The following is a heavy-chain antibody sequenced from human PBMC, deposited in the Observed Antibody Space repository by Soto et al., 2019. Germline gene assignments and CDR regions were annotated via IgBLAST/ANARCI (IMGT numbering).Heavy chain of an antibody. V-gene: IGHV4-30-4*01. J-gene: IGHJ4*02. Sequence: PSETLSLTCTVSGGSISSGDYYWSWIRQPPGKGLEWIGYIYHSGSTYYNPSLKSRVTISVDTSKNQFSLKLSSVTAADTAVYYCARWGGSSGFDYWGQGTLVTVSS. D-gene: IGHD1-26*01. CDR1: GGSISSGDYY. CDR3: ARWGGSSGFDY. CDR2: IYHSGST.